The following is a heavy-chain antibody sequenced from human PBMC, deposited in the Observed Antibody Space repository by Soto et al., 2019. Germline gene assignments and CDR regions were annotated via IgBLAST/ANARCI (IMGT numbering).Heavy chain of an antibody. J-gene: IGHJ4*02. D-gene: IGHD6-13*01. CDR2: ISGSGGSP. CDR3: ASSRGAAAAPPSDY. V-gene: IGHV3-23*01. Sequence: LRVCWADSGFTFSSYAMSGVRQAPGKGLEWVSGISGSGGSPYYADSVKGRFTISRDNSKNTLYLQMNSLRAEDTAVYYCASSRGAAAAPPSDYRGQGTLVTLST. CDR1: GFTFSSYA.